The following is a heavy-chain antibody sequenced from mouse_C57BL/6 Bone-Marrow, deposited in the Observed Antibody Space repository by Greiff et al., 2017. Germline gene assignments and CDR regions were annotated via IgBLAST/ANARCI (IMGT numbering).Heavy chain of an antibody. CDR2: ISYDGSN. V-gene: IGHV3-6*01. Sequence: ESGPGLVKPSQSLSLTCSVTGYSITSGYYWNWIRQFPGNKLEWMGYISYDGSNNYNPSLKNRISITRDTSKNQFFLKLNSVTTEDTATYYCARRSYDYGVGAMDYWGQGTSVTVSS. J-gene: IGHJ4*01. D-gene: IGHD2-4*01. CDR3: ARRSYDYGVGAMDY. CDR1: GYSITSGYY.